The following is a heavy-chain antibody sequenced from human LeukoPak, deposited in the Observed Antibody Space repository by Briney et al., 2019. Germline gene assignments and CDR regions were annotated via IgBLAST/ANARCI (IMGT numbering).Heavy chain of an antibody. CDR2: IWPDGNKK. CDR3: VVVLVPAAVWQFDV. V-gene: IGHV3-33*01. D-gene: IGHD2-2*01. J-gene: IGHJ2*01. Sequence: PGGSLRLSCVTSGYPFSQHSIHWVRQAPGRGLEWVAVIWPDGNKKEYADSVKGRFIVSKDNSENTLSLQLNSLRAEDTAVYYCVVVLVPAAVWQFDVWGCGTLVTVSS. CDR1: GYPFSQHS.